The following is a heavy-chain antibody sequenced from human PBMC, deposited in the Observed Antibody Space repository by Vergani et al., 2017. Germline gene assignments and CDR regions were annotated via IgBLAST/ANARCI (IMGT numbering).Heavy chain of an antibody. CDR1: EYSFGNYW. CDR2: LYPADSDT. CDR3: GRPTTYSAS. Sequence: EVELVQSGPEMRKPGESLKISCKGSEYSFGNYWIGWVRQMPGKGLEWMGILYPADSDTRYSPSFQGQVTISADKSISTAFLQWDSLKASDTALYYCGRPTTYSASWAQGPLVPFSS. J-gene: IGHJ4*02. D-gene: IGHD5-12*01. V-gene: IGHV5-51*03.